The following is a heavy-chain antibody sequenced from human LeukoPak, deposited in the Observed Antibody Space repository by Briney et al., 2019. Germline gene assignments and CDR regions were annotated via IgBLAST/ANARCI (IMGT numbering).Heavy chain of an antibody. D-gene: IGHD4-17*01. CDR3: AKAGRFDYDAYYFDY. J-gene: IGHJ4*02. V-gene: IGHV3-21*04. Sequence: GGSLRLSCAASGFTFSSYSMNWVRQAPGKGLEWVSSISSSSSYIYYADSVKGRFTISRDNAKNSLYLQMNSLRAEDMALYYCAKAGRFDYDAYYFDYWGQGTLVTVSS. CDR2: ISSSSSYI. CDR1: GFTFSSYS.